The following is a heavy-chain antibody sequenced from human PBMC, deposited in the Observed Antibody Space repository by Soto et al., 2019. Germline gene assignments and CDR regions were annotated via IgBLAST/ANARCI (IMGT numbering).Heavy chain of an antibody. Sequence: EVQLLESGGGLVQPGGSLRLSCAASGFTFSTYAMRWVRQAPGKGLEWVSAISEDAERTHYADSVKGRFTISRDNSKNTLYLQMNSLRAEDTALYYCAKVGSVGGGHFDYWGQGTLVTVSS. CDR3: AKVGSVGGGHFDY. D-gene: IGHD1-26*01. V-gene: IGHV3-23*01. CDR2: ISEDAERT. J-gene: IGHJ4*02. CDR1: GFTFSTYA.